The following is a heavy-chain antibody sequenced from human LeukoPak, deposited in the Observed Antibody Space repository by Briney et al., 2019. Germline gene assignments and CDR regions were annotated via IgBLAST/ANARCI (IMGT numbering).Heavy chain of an antibody. V-gene: IGHV1-8*03. CDR1: GYTFTSYD. D-gene: IGHD2-2*01. J-gene: IGHJ5*02. CDR3: ARGSWARYCSSTSCQNWFDP. CDR2: MNPNSGNT. Sequence: ASVKVSCKASGYTFTSYDINWVRQATGQGLEWMGWMNPNSGNTGYAQKFQGRVTITRNTSISTAYMELSSLRSEDTAVYYCARGSWARYCSSTSCQNWFDPWGQGTLVTVSS.